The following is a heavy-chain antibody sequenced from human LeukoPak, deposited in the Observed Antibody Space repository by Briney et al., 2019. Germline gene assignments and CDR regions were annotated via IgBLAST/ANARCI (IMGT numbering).Heavy chain of an antibody. V-gene: IGHV4-59*01. Sequence: ASETLSLTCTVSGGSISSYYWSWIRQPPGKGLEWIGYIYYSGSTNYNPPLKSRVTISVDTSKNQFSLKLSSVTAADTAVYYCARGESSGWYGVDYWGQGTLVTVSS. D-gene: IGHD6-19*01. CDR1: GGSISSYY. CDR2: IYYSGST. J-gene: IGHJ4*02. CDR3: ARGESSGWYGVDY.